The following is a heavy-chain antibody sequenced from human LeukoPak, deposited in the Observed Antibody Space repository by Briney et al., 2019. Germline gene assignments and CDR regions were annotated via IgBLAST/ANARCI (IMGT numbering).Heavy chain of an antibody. V-gene: IGHV1-2*02. CDR3: ARSYHYYDSSGYSMVDTFEI. CDR1: GYTFTDYY. D-gene: IGHD3-22*01. Sequence: ASVKVSCKASGYTFTDYYMHWVRQAPGQGLEWMGWIDPNSGDTNYAQKLQGRVTMTRDTSISTAYMELSRLRSDDTAVFYCARSYHYYDSSGYSMVDTFEIWGQGTMVTVSS. CDR2: IDPNSGDT. J-gene: IGHJ3*02.